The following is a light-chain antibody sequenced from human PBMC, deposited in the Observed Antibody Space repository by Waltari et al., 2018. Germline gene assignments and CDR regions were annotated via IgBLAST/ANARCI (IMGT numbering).Light chain of an antibody. Sequence: EIVLTQSPATLSLSPGERATLSCRASQSVSTYLAWYQQKPGQAPRLLIYDSSNRAAGIPARFSGSGSGTDFTLTISSLEPEDFGVYYCQQRNNWPPSITFGQETRLEI. CDR3: QQRNNWPPSIT. V-gene: IGKV3-11*01. CDR2: DSS. J-gene: IGKJ5*01. CDR1: QSVSTY.